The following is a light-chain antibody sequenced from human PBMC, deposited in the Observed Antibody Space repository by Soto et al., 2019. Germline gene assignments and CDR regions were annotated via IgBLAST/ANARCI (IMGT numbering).Light chain of an antibody. CDR3: CSYAGSRYV. J-gene: IGLJ1*01. V-gene: IGLV2-11*01. Sequence: QSALTQPRSVSGSPGQSVTISCTGTSSDVGGYNYVSWYQQHPGKAPKLMIYDVSKRPSGVPDRFSGSKSGNTASLTISGLQAEDEADYNCCSYAGSRYVFGTGTKLTVL. CDR2: DVS. CDR1: SSDVGGYNY.